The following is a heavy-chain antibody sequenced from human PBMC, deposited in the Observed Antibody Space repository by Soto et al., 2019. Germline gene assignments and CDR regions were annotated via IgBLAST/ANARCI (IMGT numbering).Heavy chain of an antibody. CDR2: IYYSGST. D-gene: IGHD3-22*01. CDR1: GDSITSGGFF. V-gene: IGHV4-31*03. J-gene: IGHJ5*02. Sequence: QVQLQGSGPGLVKPSQTLSLTCTISGDSITSGGFFWSWIRQHPGQGLEWIGYIYYSGSTSYSPSLKSRVTRSLDTSKNQFSLKLRSVTAADTAVYYCERAVHFDSRDSPVVDAWGQGTLVTVSS. CDR3: ERAVHFDSRDSPVVDA.